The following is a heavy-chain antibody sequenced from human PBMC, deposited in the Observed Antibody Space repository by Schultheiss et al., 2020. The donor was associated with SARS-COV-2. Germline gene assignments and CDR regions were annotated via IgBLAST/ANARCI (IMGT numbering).Heavy chain of an antibody. CDR3: AASVRYQLLYDY. J-gene: IGHJ4*02. V-gene: IGHV4-59*12. D-gene: IGHD2-2*01. Sequence: SETLSLTCTVSGGSISSYYWSWIRQPPGKGLEWIGYIYYSGSTYYNPSLKSRVTISVDTSKNQFSLKLSSVTAADTAVYYCAASVRYQLLYDYWGQGTLVTVSS. CDR1: GGSISSYY. CDR2: IYYSGST.